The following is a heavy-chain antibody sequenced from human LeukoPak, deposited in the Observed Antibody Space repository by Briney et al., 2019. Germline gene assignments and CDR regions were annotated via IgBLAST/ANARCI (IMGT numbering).Heavy chain of an antibody. CDR3: ARDMVPGRGYSYGYPLDY. V-gene: IGHV3-11*01. J-gene: IGHJ4*02. D-gene: IGHD5-18*01. CDR1: GFTFSDYY. Sequence: PGGPLRLSCAASGFTFSDYYMSWIRQAPGKGLEWVSYISSSGSTIYYAGSVKGRFTISRGNAKNLLYLQMNSLRAEDTAVYYCARDMVPGRGYSYGYPLDYWGQGTLVTVSS. CDR2: ISSSGSTI.